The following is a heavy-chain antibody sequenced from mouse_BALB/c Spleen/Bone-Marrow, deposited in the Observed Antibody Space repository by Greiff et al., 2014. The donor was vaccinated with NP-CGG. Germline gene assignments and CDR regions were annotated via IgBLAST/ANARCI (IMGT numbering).Heavy chain of an antibody. V-gene: IGHV3-8*02. CDR1: GDSVTSGY. J-gene: IGHJ2*01. D-gene: IGHD1-2*01. CDR3: ARDFYGP. CDR2: ISYSGNT. Sequence: EVQLQQSGPSLVKPSQSLSLTCSVSGDSVTSGYWNWIRKFPGNKFEYMGYISYSGNTYNNQSLKSRISITRDTSKNPHYLQLSSVTTEDTATYYCARDFYGPWGQGTTLTVSS.